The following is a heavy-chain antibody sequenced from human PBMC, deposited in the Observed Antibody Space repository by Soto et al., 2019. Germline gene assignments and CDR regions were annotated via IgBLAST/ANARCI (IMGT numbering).Heavy chain of an antibody. J-gene: IGHJ4*02. Sequence: GGSLRLSCAASGFTFSSYAMHWVRQAPGKGLEWVAVISYDGSNKYYADSVKGRSTISRDNSKNTLYLQMNSLRAEDTAVYYCARDRDSYGPYYFDYWGQGALVTISS. D-gene: IGHD5-18*01. CDR2: ISYDGSNK. V-gene: IGHV3-30-3*01. CDR1: GFTFSSYA. CDR3: ARDRDSYGPYYFDY.